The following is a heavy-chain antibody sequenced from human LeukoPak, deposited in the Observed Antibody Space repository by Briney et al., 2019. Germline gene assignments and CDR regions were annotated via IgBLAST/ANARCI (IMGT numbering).Heavy chain of an antibody. CDR1: GFTVSSNY. CDR2: IFGGGGT. J-gene: IGHJ3*02. CDR3: ARRDYGSGLDTYAFDI. Sequence: GGSLRLSCAAFGFTVSSNYMSWVRQAPGKGLEWVSVIFGGGGTYYGDSVRGRFTISRDNSKNTLYLQMNSLRAEDTAVYYCARRDYGSGLDTYAFDIWGQGTMVTVSS. V-gene: IGHV3-53*01. D-gene: IGHD4-17*01.